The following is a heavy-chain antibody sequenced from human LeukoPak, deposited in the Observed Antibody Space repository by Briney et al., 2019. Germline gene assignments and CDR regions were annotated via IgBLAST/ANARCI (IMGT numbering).Heavy chain of an antibody. V-gene: IGHV4-31*03. Sequence: SETLSLTCTVSGGSISSGGYYWSWIRQHPGKGLEWIGYIHYSGSTYYNPSLKSRVTISVDTSKNQFSLKLSSVTAADTAVYYCARDRSIAAAGTGEFDYWGQGTLVTVSS. D-gene: IGHD6-13*01. CDR3: ARDRSIAAAGTGEFDY. J-gene: IGHJ4*02. CDR1: GGSISSGGYY. CDR2: IHYSGST.